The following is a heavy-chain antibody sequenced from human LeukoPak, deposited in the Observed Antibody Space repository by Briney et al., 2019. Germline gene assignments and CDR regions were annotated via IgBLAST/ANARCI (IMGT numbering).Heavy chain of an antibody. CDR3: ARGVSVTTPYLDS. CDR2: VSGYNGNT. J-gene: IGHJ4*02. Sequence: ASVKVSCKASGYTSTNHATHWVRRAPGQGLEWMGRVSGYNGNTKYPQKFQGRVTMTTDTSTSTAYMELMSLRYDDSAVYYCARGVSVTTPYLDSWGQGTLVTVSS. V-gene: IGHV1-18*01. CDR1: GYTSTNHA. D-gene: IGHD4-17*01.